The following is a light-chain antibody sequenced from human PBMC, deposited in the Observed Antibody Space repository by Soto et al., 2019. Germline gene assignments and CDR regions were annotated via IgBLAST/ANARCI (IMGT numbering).Light chain of an antibody. Sequence: EIVLTQSPGTLSLSPGERATLSWRASQSVSNNYLAWYQQKPGQAPRLLIYGASNRATGIPDRFSGSGSGTDFTLTISRMAPEDFAVYYCQQYGSSGTFGQGTKVDIK. CDR1: QSVSNNY. V-gene: IGKV3-20*01. CDR2: GAS. CDR3: QQYGSSGT. J-gene: IGKJ1*01.